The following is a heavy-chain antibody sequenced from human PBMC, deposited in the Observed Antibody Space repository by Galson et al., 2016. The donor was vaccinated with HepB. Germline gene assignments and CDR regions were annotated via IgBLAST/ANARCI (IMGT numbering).Heavy chain of an antibody. Sequence: SLRLSCAASGFTFSSYSMNWVRQAPGKGLEWVSSISSSSSYIYYADSVKGRFTISRDNAKNSLYLQMNSLRAEDTAGYYCARGDMGGAIFDYWGQGPLVTVSS. J-gene: IGHJ4*02. CDR2: ISSSSSYI. CDR3: ARGDMGGAIFDY. CDR1: GFTFSSYS. D-gene: IGHD3-16*01. V-gene: IGHV3-21*01.